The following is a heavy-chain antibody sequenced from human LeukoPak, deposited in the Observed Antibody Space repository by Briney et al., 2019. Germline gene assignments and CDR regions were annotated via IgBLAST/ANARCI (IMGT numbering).Heavy chain of an antibody. Sequence: PGGSLRLSCAASGFTFSSYGMHWVRQAPGKGLEWVGRIKSKTDGGTTDYAAPVKGRFTISRDDSKNTLYLQMNSLKTEDTAVYYCTTGIMITFGGVIVDDYWGQGTLVTVSS. D-gene: IGHD3-16*02. V-gene: IGHV3-15*01. CDR2: IKSKTDGGTT. CDR1: GFTFSSYG. CDR3: TTGIMITFGGVIVDDY. J-gene: IGHJ4*02.